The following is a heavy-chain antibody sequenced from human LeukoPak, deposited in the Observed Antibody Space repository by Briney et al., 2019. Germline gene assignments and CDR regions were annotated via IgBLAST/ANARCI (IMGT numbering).Heavy chain of an antibody. CDR1: GYSFTSYW. Sequence: GESLKISCKGSGYSFTSYWIGWVRPMPGKGLEWMGIIYPGDSDTRYSPSFQGQVTISPDKSISTAYLQWSSLKASDTAMYYCARHRPIEYSSSRYYYMDVWGKGTTVTVSS. CDR2: IYPGDSDT. V-gene: IGHV5-51*01. CDR3: ARHRPIEYSSSRYYYMDV. D-gene: IGHD6-6*01. J-gene: IGHJ6*03.